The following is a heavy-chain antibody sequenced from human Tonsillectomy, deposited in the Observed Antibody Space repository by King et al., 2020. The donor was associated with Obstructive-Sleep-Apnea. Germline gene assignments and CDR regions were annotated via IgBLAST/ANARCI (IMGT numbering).Heavy chain of an antibody. J-gene: IGHJ4*02. Sequence: QLVQSGGGLVQPGGSLRLSCAASGFTFSSYAMSWVRQAPGKGLEWVSAISGSGGSTYYADSVKGRFTISRDNSKNTLYLQMNSLRAEDTAVYYCAKDHIGYYDYVWGSYRYGFFDYWGQGTLVTVSS. V-gene: IGHV3-23*04. D-gene: IGHD3-16*02. CDR2: ISGSGGST. CDR3: AKDHIGYYDYVWGSYRYGFFDY. CDR1: GFTFSSYA.